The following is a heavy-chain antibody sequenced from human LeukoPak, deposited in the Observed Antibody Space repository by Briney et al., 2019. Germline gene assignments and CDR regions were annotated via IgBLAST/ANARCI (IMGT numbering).Heavy chain of an antibody. J-gene: IGHJ4*02. Sequence: GGSLRLSCAASGFTFSNYAMSWVRQAPGKGLEWVSAISDSGGYTFYADSVKGRFSISRDNSKNTLYLQMNSLRAEDTAFYYCASPHGYTSDYWGQGTLVTVSS. CDR1: GFTFSNYA. V-gene: IGHV3-23*01. D-gene: IGHD5-18*01. CDR3: ASPHGYTSDY. CDR2: ISDSGGYT.